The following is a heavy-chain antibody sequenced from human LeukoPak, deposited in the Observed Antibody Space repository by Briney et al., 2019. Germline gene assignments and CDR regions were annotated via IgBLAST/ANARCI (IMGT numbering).Heavy chain of an antibody. Sequence: GGSLRLSCAASGFTFSSYEMNWVRQAPGKGLEWVSSISSSSSYIYYADSVKGRFTISRDNAKNSLYLQMNSLRAEDTAVYYCARASWTTLSYFDYWGQGTLVTVSS. J-gene: IGHJ4*02. D-gene: IGHD1-1*01. CDR1: GFTFSSYE. CDR2: ISSSSSYI. CDR3: ARASWTTLSYFDY. V-gene: IGHV3-21*01.